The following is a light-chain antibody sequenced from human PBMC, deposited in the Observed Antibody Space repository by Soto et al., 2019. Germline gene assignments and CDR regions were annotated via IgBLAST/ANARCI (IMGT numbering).Light chain of an antibody. CDR3: SSYAVTNIFV. CDR2: EVS. Sequence: QSVLTQRPSASGSPGQSVTISCTGASSDVGGYNYVSWYQQHPGKAPKVIIYEVSKRPSGVPDRLSGSKSGSTASLTVSGLQAEDEADYYCSSYAVTNIFVFGTGTKVTVL. J-gene: IGLJ1*01. CDR1: SSDVGGYNY. V-gene: IGLV2-8*01.